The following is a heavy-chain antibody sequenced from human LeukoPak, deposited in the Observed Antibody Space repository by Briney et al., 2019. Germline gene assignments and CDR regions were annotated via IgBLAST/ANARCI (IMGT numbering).Heavy chain of an antibody. CDR1: GFTFSSFW. Sequence: GGSLRLSCAASGFTFSSFWMSWVRQAPGKGLEWVANINPAGSEKYYVDSVKGRFTISRDNAKNSLYLQMNSLRDADKAVYYCARDNGTVLGGDYWGQGTLVTVSS. J-gene: IGHJ4*02. V-gene: IGHV3-7*04. CDR2: INPAGSEK. D-gene: IGHD1-14*01. CDR3: ARDNGTVLGGDY.